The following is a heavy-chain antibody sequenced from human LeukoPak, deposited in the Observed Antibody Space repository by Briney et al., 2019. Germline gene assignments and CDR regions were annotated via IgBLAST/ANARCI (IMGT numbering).Heavy chain of an antibody. CDR3: ARSKDYYDSSGYYGGDAFDI. CDR1: GFTVSSYS. V-gene: IGHV3-21*01. J-gene: IGHJ3*02. Sequence: PGGSLRLSCAASGFTVSSYSMNWVRQAPGKGLEWVSSISSSSSYIYYADSVKGRFTISRDNAKNSLYLQMNSLRAEDTAVYYCARSKDYYDSSGYYGGDAFDIWGQGTMVTVSS. D-gene: IGHD3-22*01. CDR2: ISSSSSYI.